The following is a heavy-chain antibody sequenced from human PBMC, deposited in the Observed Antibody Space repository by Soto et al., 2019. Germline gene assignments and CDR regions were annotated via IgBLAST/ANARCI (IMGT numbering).Heavy chain of an antibody. CDR1: GGSISSSSYN. CDR2: IYYSGTT. CDR3: ARHRRREISPQGPKYYMDV. V-gene: IGHV4-39*01. J-gene: IGHJ6*03. Sequence: SETLSLTCTVSGGSISSSSYNWGWIRQPPGKGLEWIGSIYYSGTTYYNPSLNSRVTISVDTSKYQFSLKLGSVTAADTAVYYCARHRRREISPQGPKYYMDVWGKGTTVTVSS. D-gene: IGHD3-3*02.